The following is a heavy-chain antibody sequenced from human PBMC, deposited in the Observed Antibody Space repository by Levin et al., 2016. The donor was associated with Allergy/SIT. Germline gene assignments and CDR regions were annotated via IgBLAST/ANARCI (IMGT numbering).Heavy chain of an antibody. CDR1: GGSISSSSYY. D-gene: IGHD6-19*01. CDR2: IYYSGST. Sequence: SETLSLTCTVSGGSISSSSYYWGWIRQPPGKGLEWIGSIYYSGSTYYNPSLKSRVTISVDTSKNQFSLKLSSVTAADTAVYYCARLLRVGAVAGLLDYWGQGTLVTVSS. CDR3: ARLLRVGAVAGLLDY. V-gene: IGHV4-39*01. J-gene: IGHJ4*02.